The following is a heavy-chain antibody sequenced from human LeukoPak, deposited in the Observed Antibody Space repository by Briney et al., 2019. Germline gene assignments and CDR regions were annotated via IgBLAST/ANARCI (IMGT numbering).Heavy chain of an antibody. CDR1: GGTFSSYA. CDR3: ARVWHCTSTSCYDY. CDR2: IIPIFGTA. Sequence: EASVKVSCKASGGTFSSYAISWVRQAPGQGLEWMGGIIPIFGTANYAQKFQGRVTITADESTSTAYMELSSLRSEDTAVYYCARVWHCTSTSCYDYWGQGTLVTVSS. J-gene: IGHJ4*02. D-gene: IGHD2-2*01. V-gene: IGHV1-69*13.